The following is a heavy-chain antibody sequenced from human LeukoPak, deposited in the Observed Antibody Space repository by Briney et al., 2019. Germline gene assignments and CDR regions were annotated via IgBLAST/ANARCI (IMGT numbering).Heavy chain of an antibody. V-gene: IGHV1-18*01. J-gene: IGHJ4*02. D-gene: IGHD3-10*01. CDR3: ATGTYYYDSGRGGPFDY. Sequence: ASVKVSCKASVYTFTSYGISWVRQAPGQGLEWMGWSSAYNGNTNYAQKLQGRVTMTTDTSTSTAYMELRSLRSDDTAVYYCATGTYYYDSGRGGPFDYWGQGTLVTVSS. CDR1: VYTFTSYG. CDR2: SSAYNGNT.